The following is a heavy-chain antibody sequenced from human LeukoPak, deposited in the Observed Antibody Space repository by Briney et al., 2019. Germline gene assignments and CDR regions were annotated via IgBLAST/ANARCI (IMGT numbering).Heavy chain of an antibody. V-gene: IGHV4-59*01. D-gene: IGHD3-16*01. J-gene: IGHJ4*02. Sequence: PSETLSLTCTVSGGSISSYYWSWIQQPPGKGLEWIGYIYYSGSTDYNPSLKSRVTISVDTSKNQFSLKLSSVTAADTAVYYCASGGWSYFDYWGQGTLVTVSS. CDR3: ASGGWSYFDY. CDR2: IYYSGST. CDR1: GGSISSYY.